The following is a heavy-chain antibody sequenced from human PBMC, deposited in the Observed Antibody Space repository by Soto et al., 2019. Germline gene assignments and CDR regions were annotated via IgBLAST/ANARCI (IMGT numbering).Heavy chain of an antibody. CDR1: GFTFSGYS. Sequence: PGGSLRLSCAASGFTFSGYSMNWVRQAPGKGLEWVSYISSSSRTIYYADSVKGRFTISRDNANNSLYLQMNSLRDEDTAVYYCARDIGCSGGSCSDYGMDVWGQGTTVTVSS. V-gene: IGHV3-48*02. CDR3: ARDIGCSGGSCSDYGMDV. D-gene: IGHD2-15*01. J-gene: IGHJ6*02. CDR2: ISSSSRTI.